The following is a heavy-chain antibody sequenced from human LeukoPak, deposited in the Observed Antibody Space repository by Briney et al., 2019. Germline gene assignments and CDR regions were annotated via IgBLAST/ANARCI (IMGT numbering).Heavy chain of an antibody. J-gene: IGHJ4*02. Sequence: PGGSLRLSCAASGFTVSNKYMTWVRQAPGKGLEWVSSISSSSSYIYYADSVKGRFTISRDNAKNSLYLQMNSLRAEDAAVYYCAKAPVTTCSGAYCYPFDYWSQGTLVTVSS. V-gene: IGHV3-21*04. CDR2: ISSSSSYI. D-gene: IGHD2-15*01. CDR1: GFTVSNKY. CDR3: AKAPVTTCSGAYCYPFDY.